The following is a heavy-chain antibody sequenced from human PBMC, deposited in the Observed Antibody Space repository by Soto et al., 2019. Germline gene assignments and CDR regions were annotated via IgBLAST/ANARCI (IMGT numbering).Heavy chain of an antibody. CDR3: AHPVTGDDYGDYFYFDY. V-gene: IGHV2-5*01. Sequence: QITLKESGPTLVKPKQTLTLTCTFSGFSLSTSGVGVGWIRQPPGKALEWLALIYWNDDKRYSPSLKSRLTITKDTSKNQVVLTMTNMDPVDTATYYCAHPVTGDDYGDYFYFDYWGQGTLVTVSS. J-gene: IGHJ4*02. D-gene: IGHD4-17*01. CDR2: IYWNDDK. CDR1: GFSLSTSGVG.